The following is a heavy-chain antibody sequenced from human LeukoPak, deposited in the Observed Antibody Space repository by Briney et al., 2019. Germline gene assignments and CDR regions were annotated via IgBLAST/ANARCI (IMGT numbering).Heavy chain of an antibody. CDR1: GYTLTELS. Sequence: ASVKVSCKVSGYTLTELSMHWVRQAPGKGLEWMGGFDPEDGETIYAQKFQGRVTMTEDTSTDTAYMELSSLRSEDTAVYYCATGPSSTSFDYYYMDVWGKGTTVTVSS. J-gene: IGHJ6*03. V-gene: IGHV1-24*01. CDR2: FDPEDGET. D-gene: IGHD2-2*01. CDR3: ATGPSSTSFDYYYMDV.